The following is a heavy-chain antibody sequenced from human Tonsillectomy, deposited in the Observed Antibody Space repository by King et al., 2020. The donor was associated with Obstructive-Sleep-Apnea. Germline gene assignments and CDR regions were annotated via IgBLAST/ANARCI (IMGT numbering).Heavy chain of an antibody. CDR3: VKAHSSGWFHRVGYHYFAMDV. D-gene: IGHD6-19*01. J-gene: IGHJ6*02. CDR2: ISGSGVTT. Sequence: VQLVESGGGLVQPGGSLRLSCSVSGFTFSNYAMHWVRQAPGKGLEYVSSISGSGVTTYYGDSVKGRFTISRDDPKNTLLLQMTSLREEDTAVYYCVKAHSSGWFHRVGYHYFAMDVWGQGTTVIVSS. V-gene: IGHV3-64D*06. CDR1: GFTFSNYA.